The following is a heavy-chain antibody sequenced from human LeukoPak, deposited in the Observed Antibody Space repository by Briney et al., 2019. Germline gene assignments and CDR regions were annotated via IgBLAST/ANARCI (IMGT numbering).Heavy chain of an antibody. CDR3: ATVNYGDYPYYSDY. V-gene: IGHV1-24*01. Sequence: ASVKVSCKVSGYTLTELSMHWVRQAPGKGLEWMGGFDPEDGETIYAQKFQGRVTMSEDTSTDTAYMELSSLRSEDTAVYYCATVNYGDYPYYSDYWGQGTLVTVSS. CDR2: FDPEDGET. J-gene: IGHJ4*02. D-gene: IGHD4-17*01. CDR1: GYTLTELS.